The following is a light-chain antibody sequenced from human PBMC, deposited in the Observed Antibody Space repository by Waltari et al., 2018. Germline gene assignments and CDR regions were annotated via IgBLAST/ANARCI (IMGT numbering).Light chain of an antibody. CDR1: QTIDRW. CDR3: QHDDAYSAT. CDR2: KTS. V-gene: IGKV1-5*03. Sequence: DIQLTQSPSTLSASVGDSVTITCRASQTIDRWLAWYQQKPGKVPKLLFYKTSILESGVPSRFSGGGSGTGVTLTQASLQPDDFATYYCQHDDAYSATFGRGTKLEIK. J-gene: IGKJ4*02.